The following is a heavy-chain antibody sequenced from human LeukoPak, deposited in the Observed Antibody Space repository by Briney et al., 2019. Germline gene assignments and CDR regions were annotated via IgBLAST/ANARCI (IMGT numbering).Heavy chain of an antibody. CDR1: GFTFSSYA. CDR3: ARDNLAGRGYYYGMDV. Sequence: PGGSLRLSCAASGFTFSSYAMSWVRQAPGKGLEWVSVLSGSGGITYYADSVKGRFTISRANAKNSLYLQMNSLRAEDTAVYYCARDNLAGRGYYYGMDVWGQGTTVTVSS. CDR2: LSGSGGIT. V-gene: IGHV3-23*01. J-gene: IGHJ6*02.